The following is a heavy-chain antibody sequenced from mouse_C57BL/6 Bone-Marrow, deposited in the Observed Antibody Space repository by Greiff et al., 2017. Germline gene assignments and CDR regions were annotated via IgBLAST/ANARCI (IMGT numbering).Heavy chain of an antibody. J-gene: IGHJ1*03. CDR1: GFSLTSYG. D-gene: IGHD1-1*01. CDR3: AKKGYYYGSYWYIDV. CDR2: IWRGGST. Sequence: VKLMESGPGLVQPSQSLSITCTVSGFSLTSYGVHWVRQSPGKGLEWLGVIWRGGSTDYNAAFMSRLSITKDNSKSQVFFKMNSLQADDTAIYYCAKKGYYYGSYWYIDVWGTGTAVTVSS. V-gene: IGHV2-5*01.